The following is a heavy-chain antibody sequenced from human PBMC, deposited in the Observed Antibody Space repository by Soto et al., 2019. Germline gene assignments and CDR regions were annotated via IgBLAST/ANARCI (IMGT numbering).Heavy chain of an antibody. D-gene: IGHD3-22*01. CDR2: IIPVFATT. J-gene: IGHJ4*02. CDR3: ARGDSGYVWFNEI. CDR1: GGLFSTYA. V-gene: IGHV1-69*13. Sequence: ASVKVSCKASGGLFSTYAISWVRQAPGQGLEWMGGIIPVFATTYYAEKFEGRVTITADESTNTAYMELSSLRSEYTAMYYCARGDSGYVWFNEIWGQGTLVTVSS.